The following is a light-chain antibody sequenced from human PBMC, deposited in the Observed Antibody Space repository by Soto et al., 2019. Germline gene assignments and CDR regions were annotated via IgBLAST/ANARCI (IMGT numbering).Light chain of an antibody. CDR1: NIGSKS. V-gene: IGLV3-21*04. Sequence: SSELTQPPSVSVGPGKTARITCGGNNIGSKSVHWYQQKPGQAPVLVIYYDSDRPSGIPERFSGSNSGNTATLTISRVEAGDEADYYCQVWDSSSDHYVFGTGTKVTVL. CDR2: YDS. CDR3: QVWDSSSDHYV. J-gene: IGLJ1*01.